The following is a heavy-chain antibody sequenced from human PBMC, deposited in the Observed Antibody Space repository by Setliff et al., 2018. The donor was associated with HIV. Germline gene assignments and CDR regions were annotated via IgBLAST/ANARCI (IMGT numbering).Heavy chain of an antibody. CDR1: GFTVSSNY. V-gene: IGHV3-53*01. Sequence: PGGSLRLSCAASGFTVSSNYMSWVRQAPGKGLEWVSVIYSGGSTYYADSVKGRFTISRDNSKNTLYLQMNSLRAEDTAVYYCAKDANYYDSSGYYAVFDYWGQGTLVTVSS. D-gene: IGHD3-22*01. CDR3: AKDANYYDSSGYYAVFDY. J-gene: IGHJ4*02. CDR2: IYSGGST.